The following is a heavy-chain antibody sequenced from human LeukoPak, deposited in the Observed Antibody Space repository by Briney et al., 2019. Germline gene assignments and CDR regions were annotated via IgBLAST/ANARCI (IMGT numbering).Heavy chain of an antibody. CDR1: GGSFSGYY. Sequence: SETLSLTCAVYGGSFSGYYWSWIRQPPGKGLERIGEINHSGSTNYNPSLKSRVTISVDTSKNQFSLKLSSVTAADTAVYYCARGVTPYYFDYWGQGTLVTVSS. CDR2: INHSGST. V-gene: IGHV4-34*01. D-gene: IGHD2-21*02. CDR3: ARGVTPYYFDY. J-gene: IGHJ4*02.